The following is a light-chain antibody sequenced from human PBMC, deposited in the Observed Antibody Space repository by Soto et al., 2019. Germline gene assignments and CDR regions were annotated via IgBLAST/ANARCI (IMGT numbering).Light chain of an antibody. CDR2: DAS. Sequence: EIVMTQSPATLSVSPGERATLSCRASQIVSNSLAWYQQNPGQAPRLLIYDASTRATGIPARFSGSGSGTEFTLTISSLQSEDFAVYYCQQYNNWAFTFGQGTKLEIK. CDR3: QQYNNWAFT. CDR1: QIVSNS. V-gene: IGKV3-15*01. J-gene: IGKJ2*01.